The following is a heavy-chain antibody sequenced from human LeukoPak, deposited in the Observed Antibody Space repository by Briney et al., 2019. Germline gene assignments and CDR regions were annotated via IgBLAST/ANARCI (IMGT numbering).Heavy chain of an antibody. Sequence: SETLCLTCTVSGGSISSYYWSWIRQPPGKGLEWIGYIYYSGSTNYNPSLKSRVTISVDTSKNQFSLKLSSVTAADTAVYYCARAPYSSSWYDYWGQGTLVTVSS. V-gene: IGHV4-59*01. D-gene: IGHD6-13*01. CDR2: IYYSGST. CDR1: GGSISSYY. J-gene: IGHJ4*02. CDR3: ARAPYSSSWYDY.